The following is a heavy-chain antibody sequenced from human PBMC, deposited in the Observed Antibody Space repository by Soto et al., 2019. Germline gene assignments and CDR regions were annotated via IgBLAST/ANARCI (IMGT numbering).Heavy chain of an antibody. Sequence: QVQLQQWGAGLLKPSETLSLTCAVYGGSFSGYYWSWIRQPPGKGLVWIGEINHSGSTNYNPSLMCRVTISVDTSKNQFSLKLSSVTAADTAVYYCARGLNIVATLIDSWGQGTLVTVSS. CDR3: ARGLNIVATLIDS. CDR2: INHSGST. V-gene: IGHV4-34*01. D-gene: IGHD5-12*01. J-gene: IGHJ4*02. CDR1: GGSFSGYY.